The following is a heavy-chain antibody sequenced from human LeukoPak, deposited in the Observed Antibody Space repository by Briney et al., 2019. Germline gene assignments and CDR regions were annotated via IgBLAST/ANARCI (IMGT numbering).Heavy chain of an antibody. Sequence: SETLSLTCTVSGGSISSGSYYWSWIRQPAGKGLEWIGRIYTSGSTNYNPSLKSRVTISVDTSKNQFSLKLSSVTAADTAVYYCARGHSGYSSGWARGHYYYYMDVWGKGTTVTVSS. D-gene: IGHD6-19*01. V-gene: IGHV4-61*02. CDR2: IYTSGST. J-gene: IGHJ6*03. CDR1: GGSISSGSYY. CDR3: ARGHSGYSSGWARGHYYYYMDV.